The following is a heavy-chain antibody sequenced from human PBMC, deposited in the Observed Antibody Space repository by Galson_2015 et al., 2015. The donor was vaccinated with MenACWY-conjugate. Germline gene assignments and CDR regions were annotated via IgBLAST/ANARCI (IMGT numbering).Heavy chain of an antibody. CDR2: ILYSGST. CDR1: GGSVNSASYY. D-gene: IGHD1-26*01. J-gene: IGHJ5*02. Sequence: TLSLTCTVSGGSVNSASYYWNWIRQPPGKALEWIGNILYSGSTSYNSSLKSRVTISVDTSKNQFSLKLTSVTAADTAMYYCARVAGSYDRWLDPWGQGTLVTVSS. V-gene: IGHV4-61*01. CDR3: ARVAGSYDRWLDP.